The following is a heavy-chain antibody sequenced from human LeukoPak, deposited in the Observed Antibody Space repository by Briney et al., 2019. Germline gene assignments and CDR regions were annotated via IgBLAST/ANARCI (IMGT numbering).Heavy chain of an antibody. CDR1: GFTFSTYW. V-gene: IGHV3-30-3*01. Sequence: GGSLRLSCEASGFTFSTYWMKWVRQAPGKGLEWVAVISYDGSNKYYADSVKGRFTISRDNSKNTLYLQMNSLRAEDTAVYYCARIQLWPDHDAFDIWGQGTMVTVSS. CDR2: ISYDGSNK. D-gene: IGHD5-18*01. J-gene: IGHJ3*02. CDR3: ARIQLWPDHDAFDI.